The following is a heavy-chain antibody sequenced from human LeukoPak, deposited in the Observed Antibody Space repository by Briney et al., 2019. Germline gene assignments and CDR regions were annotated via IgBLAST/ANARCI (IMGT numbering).Heavy chain of an antibody. D-gene: IGHD6-13*01. Sequence: GGSLRLSCTATGFTFSNYWMSWVRQTPEKGLEWVANIKQDGSETVYVDSVKGRFTISRDNAQSSLYLQMNSLRAEDTAVYYCARDPYSRSWSYGMDVWGQGTAVTVSS. CDR1: GFTFSNYW. CDR2: IKQDGSET. CDR3: ARDPYSRSWSYGMDV. V-gene: IGHV3-7*05. J-gene: IGHJ6*02.